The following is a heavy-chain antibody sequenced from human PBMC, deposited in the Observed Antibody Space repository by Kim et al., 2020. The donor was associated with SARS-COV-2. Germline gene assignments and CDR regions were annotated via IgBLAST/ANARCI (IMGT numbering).Heavy chain of an antibody. CDR2: IKQDGSEK. J-gene: IGHJ4*02. V-gene: IGHV3-7*03. CDR1: GFTFSSYW. D-gene: IGHD2-15*01. Sequence: GGSLRLSCAASGFTFSSYWMSWVRQAPGKGLEWVANIKQDGSEKYYVDSVKGRFTISRDNAKNSLYLQMNSLRAEDTAVYYCARERSGTLRYCSGGSCPYYFDYWGQGTLVTVSS. CDR3: ARERSGTLRYCSGGSCPYYFDY.